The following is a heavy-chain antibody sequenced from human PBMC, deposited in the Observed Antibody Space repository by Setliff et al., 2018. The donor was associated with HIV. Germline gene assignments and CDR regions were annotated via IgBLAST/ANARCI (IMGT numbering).Heavy chain of an antibody. CDR1: GASITSYY. Sequence: ETLSLTCTVSGASITSYYWSWIRQSPGKGLEWIGYIYFSGGTHYNPSLKSRLTISIDQSKNQFSLKLTSVTPADTAIYFCARDNPSAHWFDPWGQGTLVTVSS. J-gene: IGHJ5*02. CDR3: ARDNPSAHWFDP. CDR2: IYFSGGT. V-gene: IGHV4-59*01.